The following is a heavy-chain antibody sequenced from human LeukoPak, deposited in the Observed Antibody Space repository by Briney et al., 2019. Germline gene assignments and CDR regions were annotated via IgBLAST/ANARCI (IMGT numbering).Heavy chain of an antibody. D-gene: IGHD3-3*01. Sequence: SVKVSCKASGFTFTSSAMQWVRQARGQRLEWIGWIVVGSGNTNYAQKFQGRVTITADKFTSTAYMELSSLRSEDTAVYYCARNDFWSGYGALYYYYMDVWGKGTTVTVSS. CDR1: GFTFTSSA. V-gene: IGHV1-58*02. CDR2: IVVGSGNT. CDR3: ARNDFWSGYGALYYYYMDV. J-gene: IGHJ6*03.